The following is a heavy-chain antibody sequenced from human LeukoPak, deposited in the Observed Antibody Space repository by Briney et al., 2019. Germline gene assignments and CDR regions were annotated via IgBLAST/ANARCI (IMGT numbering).Heavy chain of an antibody. CDR2: IRYDGSNK. CDR1: GFTFSSYG. Sequence: PGGSLGLSCAASGFTFSSYGMHWVRQAPGKGLEWVAFIRYDGSNKYYADSVKGRFTISRDNSKNTLYLQMNSLRAEDTAVYYCAKVYGQLVYWFDPWGQGTLVTVSS. CDR3: AKVYGQLVYWFDP. J-gene: IGHJ5*02. D-gene: IGHD6-6*01. V-gene: IGHV3-30*02.